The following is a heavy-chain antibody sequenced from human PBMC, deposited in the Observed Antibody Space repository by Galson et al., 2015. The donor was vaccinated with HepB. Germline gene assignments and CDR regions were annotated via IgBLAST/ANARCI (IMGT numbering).Heavy chain of an antibody. CDR1: GFTVSSNY. D-gene: IGHD2-21*02. CDR3: ARGGVTAILGVVDLDY. Sequence: SLRLSCAASGFTVSSNYMSWVRQAPGKGLAWVSVIYSVGSTYYADSVKGRFTISRDNSKNTLYLQMNSLRAEDTAVYYCARGGVTAILGVVDLDYWGQGTLVTVSS. V-gene: IGHV3-66*02. J-gene: IGHJ4*02. CDR2: IYSVGST.